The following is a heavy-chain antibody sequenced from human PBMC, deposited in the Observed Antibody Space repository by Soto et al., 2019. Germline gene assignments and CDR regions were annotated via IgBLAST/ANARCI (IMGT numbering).Heavy chain of an antibody. D-gene: IGHD5-12*01. V-gene: IGHV1-69*08. CDR3: ARDRGDGYNNL. CDR2: TIPILGIA. CDR1: GGTFSSYT. Sequence: VQLVQSGAGVKKPGSSVKVSCRASGGTFSSYTITWVRQAPGQGLEWRGRTIPILGIANYAQKVQGRVTITADKSKSTAYMELSSLRSEDTAVYYCARDRGDGYNNLWGQGTMVTVSS. J-gene: IGHJ3*01.